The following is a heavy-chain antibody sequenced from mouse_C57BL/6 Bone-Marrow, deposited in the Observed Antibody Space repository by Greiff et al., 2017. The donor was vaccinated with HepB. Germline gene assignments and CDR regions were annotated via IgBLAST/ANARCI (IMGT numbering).Heavy chain of an antibody. Sequence: QVQLQQPGAELVMPGASVKLSCKASGYTFTSCWMHWVKQRPGQGLEWIGEIDPSDSYTNYNQKFKGKSTLTVDKSSSTAYMQLSSLTSEDSAVYYCARGDGYYDWYFDVWGTGTTVTVSS. D-gene: IGHD2-3*01. V-gene: IGHV1-69*01. CDR3: ARGDGYYDWYFDV. J-gene: IGHJ1*03. CDR2: IDPSDSYT. CDR1: GYTFTSCW.